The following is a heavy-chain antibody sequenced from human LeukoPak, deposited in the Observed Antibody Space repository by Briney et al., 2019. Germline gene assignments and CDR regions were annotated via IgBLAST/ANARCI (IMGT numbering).Heavy chain of an antibody. J-gene: IGHJ4*02. CDR2: IYYSGST. D-gene: IGHD2-15*01. CDR1: GGSISSYY. Sequence: SETLSLTCTVSGGSISSYYWSWIRQPPGKGLEWIGYIYYSGSTNYNPSLKSRLTISVDTSNNQFSLKLSSVTAADTAVYYCASTSGYCSGGNCYSAFDYWGRGTLVTVSS. V-gene: IGHV4-59*01. CDR3: ASTSGYCSGGNCYSAFDY.